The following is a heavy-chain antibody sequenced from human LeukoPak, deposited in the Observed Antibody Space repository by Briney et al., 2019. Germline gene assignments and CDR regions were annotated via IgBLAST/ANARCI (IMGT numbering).Heavy chain of an antibody. Sequence: PSETLSLTCTVSGGSISSYYWSWIRQPPGKGLEWIGYIYYSGSTNYNPSLKSRVTISVDTSKNQFSLKLSSVTAADTAVYYCAREREYCSSTSCYFTGGFDYWGQGTLVTVSS. CDR2: IYYSGST. D-gene: IGHD2-2*01. J-gene: IGHJ4*02. CDR3: AREREYCSSTSCYFTGGFDY. CDR1: GGSISSYY. V-gene: IGHV4-59*01.